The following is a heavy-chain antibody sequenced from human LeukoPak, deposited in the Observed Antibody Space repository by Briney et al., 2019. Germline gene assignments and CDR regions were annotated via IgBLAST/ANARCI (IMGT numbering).Heavy chain of an antibody. V-gene: IGHV4-34*01. CDR3: ARSGAWLADY. CDR1: GGSFGDYY. D-gene: IGHD5-24*01. CDR2: INHSGST. Sequence: SETLSLTCAVYGGSFGDYYWSWIRQPPGKGLEWIGEINHSGSTNYNPSLKSRVTISIDTSKNQFSVKLRSVTAADTAVYYCARSGAWLADYWGQGTLVTVSS. J-gene: IGHJ4*02.